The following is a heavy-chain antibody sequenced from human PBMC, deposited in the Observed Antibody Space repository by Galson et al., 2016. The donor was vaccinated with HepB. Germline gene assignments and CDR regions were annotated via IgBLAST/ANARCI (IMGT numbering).Heavy chain of an antibody. Sequence: SVKVSCKASGYTFTGYYMHWVRQAPGQGLEWMGWINPNSGVTSYAQKFQGRVTMTRDTSISTVYMELSRLKSDDAAIYYCARDRYSGSYYVGAFDIWGQGTMVTVS. D-gene: IGHD1-26*01. CDR1: GYTFTGYY. V-gene: IGHV1-2*02. CDR3: ARDRYSGSYYVGAFDI. CDR2: INPNSGVT. J-gene: IGHJ3*02.